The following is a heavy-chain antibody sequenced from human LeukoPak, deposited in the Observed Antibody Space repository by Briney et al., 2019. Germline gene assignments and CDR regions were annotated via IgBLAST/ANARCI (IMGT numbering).Heavy chain of an antibody. J-gene: IGHJ4*02. Sequence: PGRSLRLSCAASGFTFDDYAMHWVRQAPGKGLEWVAFISSDGSHKYYADSVRGRFTISRDTSKNTLSLQMNSLRADDTAIYYCARDRCSRGSCYAGYSFYFDYWGQGILVTVSS. CDR3: ARDRCSRGSCYAGYSFYFDY. D-gene: IGHD2-2*01. CDR2: ISSDGSHK. CDR1: GFTFDDYA. V-gene: IGHV3-33*08.